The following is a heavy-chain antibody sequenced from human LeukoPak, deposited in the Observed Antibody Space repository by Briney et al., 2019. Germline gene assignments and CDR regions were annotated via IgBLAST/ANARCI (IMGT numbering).Heavy chain of an antibody. CDR2: ISSSSSYI. V-gene: IGHV3-21*01. CDR3: AKGGGGSYYHLLDY. J-gene: IGHJ4*02. Sequence: PGGSLSLSCAASGFTFSSYSMNWVRQAPGKGLEWVSSISSSSSYIYYADSVKGRFTISRDNAKNSLYLQMNSLRAEDTAVYYWAKGGGGSYYHLLDYWGQGTLVTVSS. CDR1: GFTFSSYS. D-gene: IGHD1-26*01.